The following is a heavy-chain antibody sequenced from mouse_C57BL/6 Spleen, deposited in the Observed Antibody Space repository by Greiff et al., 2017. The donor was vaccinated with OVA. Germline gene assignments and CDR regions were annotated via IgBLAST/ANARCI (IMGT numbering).Heavy chain of an antibody. D-gene: IGHD2-5*01. V-gene: IGHV3-6*01. CDR3: ARDDYSNYFDY. Sequence: EVKLQESGPGLVKPSQSLSLTCSVTGYSITSGYYWNWIRQFPGNKLEWMGYISYDGSNNYNPSLKNRISITRDTSKNPFFLKWNSVTTEDTATYYCARDDYSNYFDYWGQGTTLTVSS. CDR1: GYSITSGYY. J-gene: IGHJ2*01. CDR2: ISYDGSN.